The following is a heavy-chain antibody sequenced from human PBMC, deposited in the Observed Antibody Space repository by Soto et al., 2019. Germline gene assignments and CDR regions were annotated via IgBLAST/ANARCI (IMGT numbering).Heavy chain of an antibody. CDR3: ARAGYNWNYGPNWFDP. CDR2: ISSSSSYI. CDR1: GFTFSSYS. D-gene: IGHD1-7*01. V-gene: IGHV3-21*01. Sequence: GGSLRLSCAASGFTFSSYSMNWVRQAPGKGLEWVSSISSSSSYIYYADSVKGRFTISRDNAKNSLYLQMNSLRAEDTAVYYCARAGYNWNYGPNWFDPWGQGTLVTVSS. J-gene: IGHJ5*02.